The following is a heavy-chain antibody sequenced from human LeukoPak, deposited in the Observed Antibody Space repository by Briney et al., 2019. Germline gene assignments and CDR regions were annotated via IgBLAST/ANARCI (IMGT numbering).Heavy chain of an antibody. CDR3: AKDLGQQVVKGDYFDY. CDR1: GFTFSSYG. J-gene: IGHJ4*02. CDR2: IRYDGSNK. Sequence: GGSLRLSCAASGFTFSSYGMHWVRQAPGKGLEWVAFIRYDGSNKYYADSVKGRFTISRDNSKNTLYLQMNSLRAEDTAVYYCAKDLGQQVVKGDYFDYWGQGTLVTVSS. V-gene: IGHV3-30*02. D-gene: IGHD6-13*01.